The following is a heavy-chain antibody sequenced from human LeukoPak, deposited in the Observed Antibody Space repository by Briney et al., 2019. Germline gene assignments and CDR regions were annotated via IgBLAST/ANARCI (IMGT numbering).Heavy chain of an antibody. Sequence: VASVKVSCKASGYTFTSYYMHWVRQAPGQGLEWMGIINPSGGSTSYAQKFQGRVTMTRDMSTSTVYMELSSLRSEDTAVYYCARATHIKIRLGELSLAYWGQGTLVTVSS. D-gene: IGHD3-16*02. CDR1: GYTFTSYY. J-gene: IGHJ4*02. CDR3: ARATHIKIRLGELSLAY. V-gene: IGHV1-46*01. CDR2: INPSGGST.